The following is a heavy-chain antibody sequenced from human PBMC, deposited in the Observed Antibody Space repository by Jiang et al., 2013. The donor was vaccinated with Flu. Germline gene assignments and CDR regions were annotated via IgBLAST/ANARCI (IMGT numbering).Heavy chain of an antibody. Sequence: NSAAWNWIRQSPSRGLEWLGRTYYRSKWYNDYAVSVKSRITINPDTSKNQFSLQLNSVTPEDTAVYYCARGAVTTMDAFDIWGQGTMVTVSS. CDR3: ARGAVTTMDAFDI. J-gene: IGHJ3*02. CDR1: NSAA. CDR2: TYYRSKWYN. D-gene: IGHD4-17*01. V-gene: IGHV6-1*01.